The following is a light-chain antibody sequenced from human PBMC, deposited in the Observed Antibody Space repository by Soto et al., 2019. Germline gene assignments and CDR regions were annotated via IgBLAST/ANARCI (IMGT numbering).Light chain of an antibody. Sequence: AIQMTQSPSSLSASVGDRVTITCRASQGIRNDLGWYQQNPGKAPNLLIYAASSLQSGVPSRFSGSGSGTDFTLTISSLQPEDCATYYCLQDYNYPRTFGQGTKVEIK. CDR1: QGIRND. CDR2: AAS. V-gene: IGKV1-6*01. CDR3: LQDYNYPRT. J-gene: IGKJ1*01.